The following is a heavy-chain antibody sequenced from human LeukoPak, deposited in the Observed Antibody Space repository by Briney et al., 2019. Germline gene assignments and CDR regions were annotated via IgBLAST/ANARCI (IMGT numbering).Heavy chain of an antibody. V-gene: IGHV5-51*01. Sequence: GESLKISCKGSGYSFTSYWIGWVRQMPGKGLEWMGIIYPGDSDTRYSPSFQGQVTISADKSISTAYLQWSSLKASDTAMYYCATTTTVTPYDYYYMDVWGKGTTVTVSS. CDR3: ATTTTVTPYDYYYMDV. CDR1: GYSFTSYW. CDR2: IYPGDSDT. J-gene: IGHJ6*03. D-gene: IGHD4-17*01.